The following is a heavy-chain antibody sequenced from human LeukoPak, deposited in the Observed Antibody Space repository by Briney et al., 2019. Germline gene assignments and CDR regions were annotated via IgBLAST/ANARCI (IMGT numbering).Heavy chain of an antibody. Sequence: ASVKVSCKASGYTFTSYGISWVRQAPGQGLEWMGWISAYNGNTNYAQKLQGRVTMTTDTSTSTAYMELRGLRSDDTAVYYCARDTRPYYYDSSGYFDYWGQGTLVTVSS. D-gene: IGHD3-22*01. V-gene: IGHV1-18*01. J-gene: IGHJ4*02. CDR1: GYTFTSYG. CDR2: ISAYNGNT. CDR3: ARDTRPYYYDSSGYFDY.